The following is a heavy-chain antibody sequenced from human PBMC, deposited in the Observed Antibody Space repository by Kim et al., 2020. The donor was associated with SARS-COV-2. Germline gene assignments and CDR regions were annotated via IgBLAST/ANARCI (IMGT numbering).Heavy chain of an antibody. CDR3: TTYDN. Sequence: GGSLRLSCAASGFTFSKAWMSWVRQAPGEGLEWVARIRSKTDGGTIDYAAPVKGRFTISRDDSKNTLFLQMNSLKTADTAVYYCTTYDNWGQGTLVTVSS. V-gene: IGHV3-15*01. CDR1: GFTFSKAW. CDR2: IRSKTDGGTI. J-gene: IGHJ4*02.